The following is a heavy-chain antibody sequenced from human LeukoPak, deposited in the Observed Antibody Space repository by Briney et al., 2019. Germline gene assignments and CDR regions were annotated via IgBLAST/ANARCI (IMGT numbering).Heavy chain of an antibody. D-gene: IGHD6-19*01. V-gene: IGHV4-39*07. J-gene: IGHJ4*02. Sequence: SETLSLTCTVSGGSISSSSYYWGWIRQPPGKGLEWIGSIYYSGSTYYNPSLKSRVTISVDTSKNQFSLKLSSVTAADTAVYYCARVNGAVAAYYFDYWGQGTLVTVSS. CDR3: ARVNGAVAAYYFDY. CDR1: GGSISSSSYY. CDR2: IYYSGST.